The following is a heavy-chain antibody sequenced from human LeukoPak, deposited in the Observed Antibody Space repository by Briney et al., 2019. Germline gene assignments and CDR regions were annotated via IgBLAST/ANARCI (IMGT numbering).Heavy chain of an antibody. CDR2: IRYDGSNK. D-gene: IGHD3-10*01. V-gene: IGHV3-30*02. CDR1: GSTFSSYG. J-gene: IGHJ4*02. Sequence: GSLRLSCAASGSTFSSYGMHWVRQAPGKGLEWVAFIRYDGSNKYYADSVKGRFTISRDNSKNTLYLQMNSLRAEDTAVYYCAKDPDYYGSGSYPVDYWGQGTLVTVSS. CDR3: AKDPDYYGSGSYPVDY.